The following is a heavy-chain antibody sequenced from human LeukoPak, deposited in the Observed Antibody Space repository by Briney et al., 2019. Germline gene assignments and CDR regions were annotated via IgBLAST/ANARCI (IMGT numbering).Heavy chain of an antibody. J-gene: IGHJ3*02. CDR3: ARGPVRFLEWLGAFDI. CDR1: GYTFTSYA. D-gene: IGHD3-3*01. V-gene: IGHV1-3*03. CDR2: INAGNGNT. Sequence: ASVKVSCKASGYTFTSYAMHWVRQAPGQRLEWMGWINAGNGNTKYSQEFQGRVTITRDTSASTAYMELSSLRSEDMAVYYCARGPVRFLEWLGAFDIWGQGTMVTVSS.